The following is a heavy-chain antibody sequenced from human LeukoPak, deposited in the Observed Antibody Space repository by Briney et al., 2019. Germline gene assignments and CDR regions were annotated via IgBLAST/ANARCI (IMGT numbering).Heavy chain of an antibody. CDR1: GGSISSDGYY. J-gene: IGHJ4*02. CDR3: ARERWDYSIDY. Sequence: SETLSLTCTVSGGSISSDGYYWSWIRQFPGKGLEWIGYIYYSGNTVYNPSLKSRVTMLRDTSNNQFSLKLTSATAADTAVYYCARERWDYSIDYWGQGTLVTVSS. CDR2: IYYSGNT. V-gene: IGHV4-31*03. D-gene: IGHD4-11*01.